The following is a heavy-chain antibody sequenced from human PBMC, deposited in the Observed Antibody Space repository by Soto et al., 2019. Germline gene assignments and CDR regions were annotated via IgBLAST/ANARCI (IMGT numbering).Heavy chain of an antibody. J-gene: IGHJ6*02. CDR2: ISYDGSNK. D-gene: IGHD4-4*01. CDR3: ARDLNSNRPRGYYYYGMDV. V-gene: IGHV3-30-3*01. Sequence: HPWGSLRLSCAASGFTFSSYAMHWVRQAPGKGLEWVAVISYDGSNKYYADSVKGRFTISRDNSKNTLYLQMNSLRAEDTAVYYSARDLNSNRPRGYYYYGMDVWGQGTTVTVSS. CDR1: GFTFSSYA.